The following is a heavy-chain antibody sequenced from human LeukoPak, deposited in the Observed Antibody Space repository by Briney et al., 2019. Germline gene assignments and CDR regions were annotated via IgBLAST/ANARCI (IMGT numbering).Heavy chain of an antibody. D-gene: IGHD2-2*01. CDR3: AKGLVPAARYGMDV. CDR1: GFTFSSYA. CDR2: ISGSGGST. Sequence: PGASLRLSCAASGFTFSSYAMSWVRQAPGKGLEWVSAISGSGGSTYYADSVKGRFTISRDNSKNTLYLQMNSLRAEDTAVYYCAKGLVPAARYGMDVWGQGTRVTVSS. V-gene: IGHV3-23*01. J-gene: IGHJ6*02.